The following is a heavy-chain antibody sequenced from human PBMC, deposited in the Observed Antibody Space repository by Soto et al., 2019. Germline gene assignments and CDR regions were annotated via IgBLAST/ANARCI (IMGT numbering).Heavy chain of an antibody. CDR1: GFTFGSYS. J-gene: IGHJ4*02. CDR2: ISSSSSTI. CDR3: AILIEDYYDSSGYYPFDY. V-gene: IGHV3-48*02. D-gene: IGHD3-22*01. Sequence: EVQLVESGGGLVQPGGSLRLSCAASGFTFGSYSMNWVRQAPGKGLEWVSYISSSSSTIYYADSVKGRVTISRDNAKNSLYLQMNSLRDEDTAVYYCAILIEDYYDSSGYYPFDYWGQGTLVTVSS.